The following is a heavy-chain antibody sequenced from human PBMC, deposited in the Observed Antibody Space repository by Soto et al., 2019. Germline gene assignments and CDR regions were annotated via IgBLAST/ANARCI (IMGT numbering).Heavy chain of an antibody. J-gene: IGHJ4*02. Sequence: EVQLLESVGVLVQPGGFLRLSCAASGFTFRTCAMSWVRRAPGKWLEWVSAINFSGTSTYYADSVKGRFTISRDNSKNTLYLQMNSLRADDTAVYYCAKDPVSMAVAGSQFDSRGPGTMVTVSS. CDR2: INFSGTST. CDR3: AKDPVSMAVAGSQFDS. V-gene: IGHV3-23*01. D-gene: IGHD6-19*01. CDR1: GFTFRTCA.